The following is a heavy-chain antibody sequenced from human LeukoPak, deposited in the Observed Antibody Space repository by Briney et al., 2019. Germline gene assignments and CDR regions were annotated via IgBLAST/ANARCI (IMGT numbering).Heavy chain of an antibody. CDR2: INPSGGST. V-gene: IGHV1-46*02. CDR3: ARQGTYSSAIGMGY. Sequence: ASVKVSCKAPGYTFNNHYMYWVRQAPGQGLEWTGVINPSGGSTSYAQKFQGRVTMTRDTSTRTVYMEVNSLRSEDTAVYYCARQGTYSSAIGMGYWGQGTLVTVSS. CDR1: GYTFNNHY. D-gene: IGHD6-19*01. J-gene: IGHJ4*02.